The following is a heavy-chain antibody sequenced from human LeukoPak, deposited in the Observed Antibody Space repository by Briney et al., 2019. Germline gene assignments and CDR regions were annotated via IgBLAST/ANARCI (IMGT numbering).Heavy chain of an antibody. Sequence: AAVKVSCKASGYTFTSYYMHWVRQAPGQGREWKGIIRPSGASTSYAQKFQGRVTMTRDTYTSTVYMELSSLRSEDTDVYYCASDTYGAKIGSSYFDLWGRGTLVTVSS. V-gene: IGHV1-46*01. J-gene: IGHJ2*01. D-gene: IGHD4-23*01. CDR3: ASDTYGAKIGSSYFDL. CDR2: IRPSGAST. CDR1: GYTFTSYY.